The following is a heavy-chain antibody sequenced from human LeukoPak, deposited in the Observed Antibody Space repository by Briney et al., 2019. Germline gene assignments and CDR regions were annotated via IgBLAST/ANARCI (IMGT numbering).Heavy chain of an antibody. CDR1: GFTFSSYS. CDR2: ISSSSSTI. V-gene: IGHV3-48*01. J-gene: IGHJ5*02. D-gene: IGHD3-22*01. CDR3: ARGPMIVAP. Sequence: PGGSLRLSCAASGFTFSSYSMNWVRQAPGKGLEWVSYISSSSSTIYYADSVKGRFTISRDNAKNSLYLQMNSLRAEDTAVYYCARGPMIVAPWGQGTLVTVSS.